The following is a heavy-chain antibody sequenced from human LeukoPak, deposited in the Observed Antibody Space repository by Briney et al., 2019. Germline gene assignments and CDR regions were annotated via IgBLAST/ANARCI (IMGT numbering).Heavy chain of an antibody. CDR3: AKGLGGSYWQSSSDY. D-gene: IGHD1-26*01. CDR1: GFTFSSYG. CDR2: ISYDGSNK. J-gene: IGHJ4*02. V-gene: IGHV3-30*18. Sequence: PGGSLRLSCAASGFTFSSYGMHWVRQAPGKGLEWVAVISYDGSNKYYADSVKGRFTISRDNSKNTLYLQMNSLRAEDTAVYYCAKGLGGSYWQSSSDYWGQGTLVTVSS.